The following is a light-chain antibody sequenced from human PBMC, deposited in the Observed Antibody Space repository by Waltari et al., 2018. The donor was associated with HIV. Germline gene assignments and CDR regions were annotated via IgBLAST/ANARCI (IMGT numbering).Light chain of an antibody. V-gene: IGLV6-57*01. CDR2: ESY. CDR1: SGSISGHF. Sequence: NFMLNQPHSVSESPGKTVTISCTRSSGSISGHFVKWFQRRPGSSPTTVIYESYFRTSGVPARFSGSIDRSSNSASLTISGLKTEDEADYYCQSYDSNKNWVFGGGTKLTVL. J-gene: IGLJ3*02. CDR3: QSYDSNKNWV.